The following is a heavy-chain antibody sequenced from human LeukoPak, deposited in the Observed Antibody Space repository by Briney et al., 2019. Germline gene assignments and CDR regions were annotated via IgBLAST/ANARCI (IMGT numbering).Heavy chain of an antibody. CDR2: ISGSGGST. CDR1: GFTFSSYA. D-gene: IGHD1-1*01. Sequence: PGGSLRLSCADSGFTFSSYAMSWVRQAPGKGLEWVSAISGSGGSTYYADSVKGRFTISRDNSKNTLYLQMNSLRAEDTAVYYCARGSTGTTRGSYYYYMDVWGKGTTVTVSS. J-gene: IGHJ6*03. V-gene: IGHV3-23*01. CDR3: ARGSTGTTRGSYYYYMDV.